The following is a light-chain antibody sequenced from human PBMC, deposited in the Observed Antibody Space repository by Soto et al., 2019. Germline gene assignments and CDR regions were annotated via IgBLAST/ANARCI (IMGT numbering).Light chain of an antibody. J-gene: IGKJ4*01. CDR3: QQYGSSPALT. CDR1: QSVSSSY. Sequence: EIVLTQSPGTLALSRGERATRSCRASQSVSSSYLAWYQQKPGQAPRLLIYGASSRATGIPDRFSGSGSGTDFTLTISRLEPEDFAVYYCQQYGSSPALTFGGGTKVDIK. CDR2: GAS. V-gene: IGKV3-20*01.